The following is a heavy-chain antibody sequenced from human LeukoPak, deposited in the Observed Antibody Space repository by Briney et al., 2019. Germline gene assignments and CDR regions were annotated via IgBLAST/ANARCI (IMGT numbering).Heavy chain of an antibody. J-gene: IGHJ4*02. Sequence: ASVKVSCKASGYTFTGYYMHWVRQAPGQGLEWMGWINPNSGGTNYAQKFQGRVTMTRDTSISTAYMELSRLRSDDTAVYYCARPPVRYSSTWYGDCGGQETLVTSSS. V-gene: IGHV1-2*02. CDR3: ARPPVRYSSTWYGDC. CDR1: GYTFTGYY. D-gene: IGHD6-13*01. CDR2: INPNSGGT.